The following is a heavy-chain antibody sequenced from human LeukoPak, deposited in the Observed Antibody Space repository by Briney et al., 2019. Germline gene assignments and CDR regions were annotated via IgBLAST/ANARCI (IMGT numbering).Heavy chain of an antibody. CDR2: IYYSGST. CDR1: GGSISSYY. CDR3: ARDMGHPTDY. J-gene: IGHJ4*02. Sequence: SETLSLTCTVSGGSISSYYWSWIRQPPGKGLEWIGYIYYSGSTNYNPSLKSRVTISVDTSKNQFSLKLSSVTAADTAVYYCARDMGHPTDYWGQGTLVTVSS. V-gene: IGHV4-59*01. D-gene: IGHD3-10*01.